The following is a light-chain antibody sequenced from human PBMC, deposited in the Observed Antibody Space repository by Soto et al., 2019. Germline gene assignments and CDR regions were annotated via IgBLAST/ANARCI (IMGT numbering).Light chain of an antibody. J-gene: IGKJ4*01. Sequence: DIVMTQSPATLPVSPGERATLSCRASQSVSSNLAWYQQKPGQAPRFLIYGVSTRATGIPARFSGSGSGTEFTLTISSLQSEDFAVYYCQQYDNWPLTFGGGTKVEIK. CDR2: GVS. CDR3: QQYDNWPLT. V-gene: IGKV3-15*01. CDR1: QSVSSN.